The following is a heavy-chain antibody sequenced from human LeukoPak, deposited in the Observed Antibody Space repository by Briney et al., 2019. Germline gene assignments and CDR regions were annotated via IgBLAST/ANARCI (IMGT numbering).Heavy chain of an antibody. J-gene: IGHJ3*02. Sequence: GGSLRLSCAASGFTFSSYAMSWVRQAPGKGLEWVSAISGSGGSTYYADCVKGRFTISRDNSKNTLYLQMNSLRAEDTAVYYCAKVRLLTPNAFDIWGQGTMVTVSS. CDR1: GFTFSSYA. CDR3: AKVRLLTPNAFDI. CDR2: ISGSGGST. V-gene: IGHV3-23*01. D-gene: IGHD2-15*01.